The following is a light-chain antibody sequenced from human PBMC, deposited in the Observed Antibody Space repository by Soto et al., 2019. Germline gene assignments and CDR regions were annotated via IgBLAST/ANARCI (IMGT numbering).Light chain of an antibody. Sequence: EILMTHSPATLSVSPGERATLSCSASQSVRSNLAWYQQKPGQAPRLLIYGASTRATGIPVRFSGSGSGTDFTLTISSLQSEDFAVYYCQQYDNWPWTFGQGTKVDI. CDR1: QSVRSN. CDR3: QQYDNWPWT. J-gene: IGKJ1*01. V-gene: IGKV3-15*01. CDR2: GAS.